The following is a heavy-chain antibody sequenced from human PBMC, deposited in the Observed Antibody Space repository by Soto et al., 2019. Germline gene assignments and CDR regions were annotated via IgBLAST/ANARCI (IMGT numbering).Heavy chain of an antibody. J-gene: IGHJ5*02. CDR2: ISAYNGNT. D-gene: IGHD3-9*01. CDR1: GYTFTSYG. CDR3: ARDDILTGYPSKNWFDP. Sequence: SVKVSCKASGYTFTSYGISWVRQAPGQGLEWMGWISAYNGNTNYAQKLQGRVTMTTDTSTSTAYMELRSLRSDDTAVYYCARDDILTGYPSKNWFDPWGQGTLVTVSS. V-gene: IGHV1-18*01.